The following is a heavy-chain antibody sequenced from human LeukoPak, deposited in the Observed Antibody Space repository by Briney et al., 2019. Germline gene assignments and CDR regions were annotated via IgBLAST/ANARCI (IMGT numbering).Heavy chain of an antibody. CDR3: EKVRSGYYYDY. CDR2: ISHDGGIK. CDR1: GFTLTSYG. Sequence: GGSLRLSCVASGFTLTSYGMHWVRQAPGKGLEWVAVISHDGGIKSYADSVRGRFTISRDTSKNRVYLQMDSLRAEDTAVYYCEKVRSGYYYDYWGRGTVVTVSP. V-gene: IGHV3-30*13. D-gene: IGHD3-22*01. J-gene: IGHJ4*02.